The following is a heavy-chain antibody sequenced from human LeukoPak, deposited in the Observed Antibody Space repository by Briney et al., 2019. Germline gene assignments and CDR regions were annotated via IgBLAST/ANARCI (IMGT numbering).Heavy chain of an antibody. D-gene: IGHD3-10*01. CDR3: ARAIVRGFRDPGYFDY. CDR1: GGSISSGSYY. CDR2: IHTSGST. V-gene: IGHV4-61*02. Sequence: PSQTLSLTCTVSGGSISSGSYYWGWIRQPAGKGLEWIGRIHTSGSTNYNPSLKSRVTISVDTSKNQFSLKLSSVTAADTAVYYCARAIVRGFRDPGYFDYWGQGTLVTVSS. J-gene: IGHJ4*02.